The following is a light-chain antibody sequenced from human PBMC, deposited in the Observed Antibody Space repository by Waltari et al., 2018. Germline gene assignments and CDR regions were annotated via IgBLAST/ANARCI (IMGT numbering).Light chain of an antibody. CDR1: QSVRSY. V-gene: IGKV3-11*01. J-gene: IGKJ2*01. CDR2: DAS. CDR3: QQCGRSLYT. Sequence: EIVLTQSPATLSLSPGERATLSCRASQSVRSYLAWYQQKPGQAPRLLIYDASNRASGIPARFSGSGSGTDFSLSISSLEPEDFAVYYCQQCGRSLYTFGQGTTLEIK.